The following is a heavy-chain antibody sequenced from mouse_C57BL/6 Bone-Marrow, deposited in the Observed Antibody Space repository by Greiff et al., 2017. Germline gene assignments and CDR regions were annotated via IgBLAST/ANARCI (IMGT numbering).Heavy chain of an antibody. V-gene: IGHV1-64*01. CDR1: GYTFTSYW. D-gene: IGHD1-1*01. Sequence: QVQLQQPGAELVKPGASVKLSCKASGYTFTSYWMHWVKQRPGQGLEWIGMIHPNSCSTNYNEKFKSKATLTVDKSSSTAYMQLSSLTSEDSAVYYCARSHYYGSSLYFDYWGQGTTLTVSS. CDR3: ARSHYYGSSLYFDY. J-gene: IGHJ2*01. CDR2: IHPNSCST.